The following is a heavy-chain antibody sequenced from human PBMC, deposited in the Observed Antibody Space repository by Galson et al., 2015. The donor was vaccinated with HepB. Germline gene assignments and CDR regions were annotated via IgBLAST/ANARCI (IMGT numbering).Heavy chain of an antibody. CDR1: GFTFSSYE. CDR3: ARTQITMVRGVVYYFDY. D-gene: IGHD3-10*01. Sequence: SLRLSCAASGFTFSSYEMNWVRQAPGKGLEWVSYISSSSSTIYYADSVKGRFTISRDNAKNSLYLQMNSLRAEDTAVYYCARTQITMVRGVVYYFDYWGQGTLVTVSS. CDR2: ISSSSSTI. J-gene: IGHJ4*02. V-gene: IGHV3-48*03.